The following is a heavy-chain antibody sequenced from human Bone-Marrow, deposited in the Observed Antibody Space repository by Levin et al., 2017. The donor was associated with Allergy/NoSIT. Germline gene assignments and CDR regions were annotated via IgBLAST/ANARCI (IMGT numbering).Heavy chain of an antibody. D-gene: IGHD1-26*01. Sequence: ASVKVSCKASGYTFTGYYMHWVRQAPGQGLEWMGWINPNSGGTNYAQKFQGRVTMTRDTSISTAYMELSRLRSDDTAVYYCARGGQKVGPDYYYYGMDVWGQGTTVTVSS. J-gene: IGHJ6*02. CDR3: ARGGQKVGPDYYYYGMDV. CDR1: GYTFTGYY. CDR2: INPNSGGT. V-gene: IGHV1-2*02.